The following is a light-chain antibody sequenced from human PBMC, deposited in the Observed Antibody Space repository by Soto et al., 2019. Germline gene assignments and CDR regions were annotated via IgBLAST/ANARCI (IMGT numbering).Light chain of an antibody. V-gene: IGLV2-14*01. CDR1: DSDIGGYNY. J-gene: IGLJ2*01. CDR2: EVS. Sequence: QSALTQPASVSGSPGQSITISCTGTDSDIGGYNYVSWYQHHPGKAPKVMIYEVSNRPSGVSNRFSGSKSGNTASLTISGLQAEDEADYYCSSYTSGSALVAFGGGTKFTVL. CDR3: SSYTSGSALVA.